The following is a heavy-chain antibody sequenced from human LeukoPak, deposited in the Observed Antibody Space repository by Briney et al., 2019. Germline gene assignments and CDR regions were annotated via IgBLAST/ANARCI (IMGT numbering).Heavy chain of an antibody. CDR3: ASTRLGELSLDY. J-gene: IGHJ4*02. V-gene: IGHV3-7*01. D-gene: IGHD3-16*02. CDR2: IKQDGSEK. Sequence: GGSLGLSCQAPGFTFSSYGLSWVGQAPGRGLEWVPNIKQDGSEKYYVDSVKGRFTISRDNAKNSLYLQMNSLRAEDTAVYYCASTRLGELSLDYWGQGTLVTVSS. CDR1: GFTFSSYG.